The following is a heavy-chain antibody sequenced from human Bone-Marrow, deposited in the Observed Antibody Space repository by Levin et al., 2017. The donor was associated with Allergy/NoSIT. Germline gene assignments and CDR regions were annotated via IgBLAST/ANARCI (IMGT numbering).Heavy chain of an antibody. J-gene: IGHJ4*02. V-gene: IGHV3-23*01. CDR2: ITANDGKT. CDR3: ARVFYGSDGYLWYFHY. Sequence: GGSLRLSCAASGFTFNKFAMNWVRQAPGKGLEWVSAITANDGKTFHAESVKGRFSISRDNSKNAVYLQINSLRAEDTAIYYCARVFYGSDGYLWYFHYWGQGTRVTVSS. D-gene: IGHD3-22*01. CDR1: GFTFNKFA.